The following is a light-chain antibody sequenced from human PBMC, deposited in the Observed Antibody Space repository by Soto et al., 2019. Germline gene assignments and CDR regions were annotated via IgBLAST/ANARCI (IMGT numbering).Light chain of an antibody. Sequence: QSALTQPASVSGSPGQSITISCTGTSRDFGVYDSVSWYQQHPGKAPKLIIYGVTNRPSGVSNRFSGSKSGNTASLTVSGLQTEDEADYYCSSFRDWNTLWIFGGGTKLTVL. CDR1: SRDFGVYDS. CDR2: GVT. V-gene: IGLV2-14*01. CDR3: SSFRDWNTLWI. J-gene: IGLJ2*01.